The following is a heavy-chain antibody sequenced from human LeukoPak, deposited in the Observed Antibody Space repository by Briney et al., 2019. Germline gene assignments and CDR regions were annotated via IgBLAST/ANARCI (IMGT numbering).Heavy chain of an antibody. CDR3: ARGYDFWNGYLDY. J-gene: IGHJ4*02. CDR2: IYYSGST. D-gene: IGHD3-3*01. V-gene: IGHV4-59*01. Sequence: SETLSLTCTVSGGSISSYYWSWIRQPPGKGLEWIGYIYYSGSTNYNPSLKSRVTISVDTSKNQFSLKLSSVTAADTAVYYCARGYDFWNGYLDYWGQGTLVTVSS. CDR1: GGSISSYY.